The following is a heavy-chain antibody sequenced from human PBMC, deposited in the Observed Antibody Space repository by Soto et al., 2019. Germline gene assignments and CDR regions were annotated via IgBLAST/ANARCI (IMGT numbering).Heavy chain of an antibody. CDR1: GFTFSNAW. Sequence: GGSLRLSCAASGFTFSNAWMSWVRQAPGKGLEWVGRIKSKTDGGTTDYAAPVKGRFTISRGDSKNTLYLQMNSLKTEDTAVYYCTATYCSSTSCPYYYYYGMDVWGQGTTVTVSS. CDR3: TATYCSSTSCPYYYYYGMDV. J-gene: IGHJ6*02. D-gene: IGHD2-2*01. V-gene: IGHV3-15*01. CDR2: IKSKTDGGTT.